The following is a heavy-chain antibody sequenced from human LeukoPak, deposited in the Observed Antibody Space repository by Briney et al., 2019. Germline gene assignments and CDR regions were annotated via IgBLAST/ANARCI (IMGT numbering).Heavy chain of an antibody. D-gene: IGHD1-20*01. CDR1: GYTFTSYY. CDR3: AREGITGTYDY. Sequence: ASVKVSCKASGYTFTSYYMHWVRQAPGQGLELMGIINPSGGSTSYAQKFQGRVTMTRDMSTSTVYMELSSLRSEDTAVYYCAREGITGTYDYWGQGTLVTVSS. V-gene: IGHV1-46*01. J-gene: IGHJ4*02. CDR2: INPSGGST.